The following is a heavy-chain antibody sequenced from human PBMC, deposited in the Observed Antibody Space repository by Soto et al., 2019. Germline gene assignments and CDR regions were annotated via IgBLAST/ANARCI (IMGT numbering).Heavy chain of an antibody. V-gene: IGHV1-18*01. D-gene: IGHD2-15*01. CDR1: GYTFTSYG. CDR2: ISAYNGNT. CDR3: ASAPTLEGYCSGGSCYKKTPAFDI. J-gene: IGHJ3*02. Sequence: ASVKVSCKASGYTFTSYGISWVRQAPGQGLEWMGWISAYNGNTNYAQKLQGRVTMTTDTSTSTAYMELSSLRSDDTAVYYCASAPTLEGYCSGGSCYKKTPAFDIWGQGTMVTVSS.